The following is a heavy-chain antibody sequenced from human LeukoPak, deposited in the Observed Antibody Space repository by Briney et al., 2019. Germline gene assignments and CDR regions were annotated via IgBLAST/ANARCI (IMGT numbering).Heavy chain of an antibody. V-gene: IGHV3-53*01. CDR1: GFTVSSNY. CDR3: ARAPDRYYYDSSGYMDV. D-gene: IGHD3-22*01. J-gene: IGHJ6*03. CDR2: IYSGGST. Sequence: PGGSLRLSCAASGFTVSSNYMSWVRQAPGKGLEWVSVIYSGGSTYYADSVKGRFTISRDNSKNTLYLQMNSLRAEDTAVYYCARAPDRYYYDSSGYMDVWGKGTTVTISS.